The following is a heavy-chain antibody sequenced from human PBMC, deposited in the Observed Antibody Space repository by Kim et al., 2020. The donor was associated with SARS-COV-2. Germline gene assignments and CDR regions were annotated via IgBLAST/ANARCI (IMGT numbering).Heavy chain of an antibody. V-gene: IGHV3-7*01. CDR2: IKQDGSEK. D-gene: IGHD3-9*01. Sequence: GGSLRLSCAASGFTFSSYWMSWVRQAPGKGLEWVANIKQDGSEKYYVDSVKGRFTISRDNAKNSLYLQMNSLRAEDTAVYYCAREGNLRYFDWLLVGRGYFDYWGQGTLVTVSS. CDR1: GFTFSSYW. J-gene: IGHJ4*02. CDR3: AREGNLRYFDWLLVGRGYFDY.